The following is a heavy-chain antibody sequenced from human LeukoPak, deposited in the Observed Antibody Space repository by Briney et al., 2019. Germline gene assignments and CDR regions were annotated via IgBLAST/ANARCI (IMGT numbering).Heavy chain of an antibody. CDR3: ARDKGSSRYDFWSGRNAFDI. Sequence: SVNGSCKASGGTFRSYAISWVRQAPGQGLEWMGGIIPIFGTANYAQKFQGRVTITADESTSTAYMELSSLRSEDTAVYYCARDKGSSRYDFWSGRNAFDIWGQGTMVTVSS. V-gene: IGHV1-69*13. J-gene: IGHJ3*02. CDR2: IIPIFGTA. D-gene: IGHD3-3*01. CDR1: GGTFRSYA.